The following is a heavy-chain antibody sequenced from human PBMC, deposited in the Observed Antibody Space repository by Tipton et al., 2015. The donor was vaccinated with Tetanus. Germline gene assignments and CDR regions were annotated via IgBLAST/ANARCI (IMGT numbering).Heavy chain of an antibody. D-gene: IGHD6-6*01. V-gene: IGHV3-23*01. Sequence: SLRLSCAASGFTLGNYAMSWVRQAPGKGLEWASSIRNRGDATYYVDSVKGRFTISRDSSESTLYLQMNSLRPEDTAVYFCAKDYSSSSWTWSRRYFDLWGRGALVAVSS. CDR1: GFTLGNYA. J-gene: IGHJ2*01. CDR2: IRNRGDAT. CDR3: AKDYSSSSWTWSRRYFDL.